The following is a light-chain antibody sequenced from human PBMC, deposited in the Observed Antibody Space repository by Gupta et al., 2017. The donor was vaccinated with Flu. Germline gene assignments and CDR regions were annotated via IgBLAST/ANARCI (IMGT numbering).Light chain of an antibody. V-gene: IGKV3-20*01. CDR2: GVS. J-gene: IGKJ4*01. Sequence: EIVLTQSPGTLSLSPGERATLSCRASQSVSSNYFAWYQQKPGQAPSLLIYGVSRRATGIPDRFSGSGSGTDFTLTINRLEPEDFAVYFCQQYGNSPLTFGGGTRVDIK. CDR1: QSVSSNY. CDR3: QQYGNSPLT.